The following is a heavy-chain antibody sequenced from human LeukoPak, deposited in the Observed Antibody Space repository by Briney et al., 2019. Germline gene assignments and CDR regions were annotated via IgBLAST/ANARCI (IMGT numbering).Heavy chain of an antibody. CDR1: GGSISSYY. CDR2: IHTSGST. CDR3: TRGSIAYYYMDV. V-gene: IGHV4-4*07. Sequence: PSETLSLTCTVSGGSISSYYWSWIRQPAGKGLEWIGRIHTSGSTNYNPSLKSRVTISVDTSKNQFSLKLSSVTAADTAVYYCTRGSIAYYYMDVWGKGTTVTISS. J-gene: IGHJ6*03. D-gene: IGHD3-22*01.